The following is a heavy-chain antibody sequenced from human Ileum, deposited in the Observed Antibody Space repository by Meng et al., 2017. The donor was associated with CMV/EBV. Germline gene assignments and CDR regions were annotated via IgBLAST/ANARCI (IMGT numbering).Heavy chain of an antibody. J-gene: IGHJ3*02. CDR2: IYSGGGAT. CDR3: AKGVTSGSTYRAFDI. D-gene: IGHD3-22*01. V-gene: IGHV3-23*03. CDR1: GFTFSTFA. Sequence: GGSLRLSCAASGFTFSTFAMGWVRQAPGKGLEWVSSIYSGGGATHYPDSVKGRFTISRDTSENTLHLQMSSLRVDDTALYYCAKGVTSGSTYRAFDILGHGTKVTVSS.